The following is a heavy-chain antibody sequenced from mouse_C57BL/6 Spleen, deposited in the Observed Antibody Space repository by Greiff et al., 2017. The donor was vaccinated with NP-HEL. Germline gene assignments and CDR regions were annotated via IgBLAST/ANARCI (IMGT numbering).Heavy chain of an antibody. V-gene: IGHV1-22*01. D-gene: IGHD2-5*01. CDR2: INPNTGGT. J-gene: IGHJ2*01. Sequence: EVQLQQSGPELVKPGASVKMSCKASGYTFTDYNMHWVKQSHGKSLEWIGYINPNTGGTSYNQKFKGKATLTVNKSSSTAYMELRSLTSEDSAVYYCASNLYYSNYPYYFDYWGQGTTLTVSS. CDR1: GYTFTDYN. CDR3: ASNLYYSNYPYYFDY.